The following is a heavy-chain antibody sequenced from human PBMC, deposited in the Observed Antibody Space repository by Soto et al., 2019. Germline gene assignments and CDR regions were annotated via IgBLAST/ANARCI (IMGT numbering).Heavy chain of an antibody. J-gene: IGHJ5*02. D-gene: IGHD6-13*01. CDR3: ARDTLADSSSWYLWGPNENWFDP. V-gene: IGHV3-33*01. CDR2: IWYDGSNK. CDR1: GFTFSSYG. Sequence: GGSLRLSCAASGFTFSSYGMHWVRQAPGKGLEWVAVIWYDGSNKYYANSVKGGFTNYRDNSRNTLYLQMNSLRAEDTAVYYCARDTLADSSSWYLWGPNENWFDPWGQGTLVTVSS.